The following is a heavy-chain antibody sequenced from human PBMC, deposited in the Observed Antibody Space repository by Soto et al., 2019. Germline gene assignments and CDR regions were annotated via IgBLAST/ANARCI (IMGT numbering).Heavy chain of an antibody. D-gene: IGHD2-2*01. CDR3: SRLTNARPGDD. V-gene: IGHV4-39*01. CDR1: GGSITISNYP. CDR2: IYYSGNT. J-gene: IGHJ4*02. Sequence: PSETLSLTCTVSGGSITISNYPWGWSRQPPGKGLEWIGTIYYSGNTYYNPSLKSRVTMSMDASKNQFSLTLSSVAVADTAVYYCSRLTNARPGDDWGQGTLVTVSS.